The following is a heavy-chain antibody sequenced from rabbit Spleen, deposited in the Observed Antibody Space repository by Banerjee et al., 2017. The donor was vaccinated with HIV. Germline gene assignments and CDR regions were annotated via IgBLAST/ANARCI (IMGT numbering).Heavy chain of an antibody. CDR1: GFDLNTYG. J-gene: IGHJ6*01. CDR3: VRGASSSGYYSL. CDR2: IDPVFGAT. D-gene: IGHD1-1*01. Sequence: QEQLVESGGGLVQPGGSLKLSCTVSGFDLNTYGVSWVRQAPGKGLEWIGYIDPVFGATYYATWVNGRFTISSQNAQNTLYLQLNSLTAADTATYFCVRGASSSGYYSLWGQGTLVTVS. V-gene: IGHV1S47*01.